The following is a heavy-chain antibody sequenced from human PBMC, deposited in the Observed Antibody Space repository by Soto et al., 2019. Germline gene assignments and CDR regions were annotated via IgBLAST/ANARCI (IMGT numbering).Heavy chain of an antibody. D-gene: IGHD3-10*01. CDR1: GFTFSSYA. J-gene: IGHJ4*02. V-gene: IGHV3-23*01. CDR3: AKDRNYYGSGSYYDY. CDR2: ISGSGGST. Sequence: GGSLRLSCAASGFTFSSYAMSWVRQAPGKGLEWVSAISGSGGSTYYADSVKGRFTISRDNSKNTLYLQMNSLRAEDTAVYYCAKDRNYYGSGSYYDYWGQGTLVTVSS.